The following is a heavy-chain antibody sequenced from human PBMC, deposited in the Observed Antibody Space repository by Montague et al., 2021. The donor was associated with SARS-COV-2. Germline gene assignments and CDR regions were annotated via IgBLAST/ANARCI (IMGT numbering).Heavy chain of an antibody. CDR1: GFSLSVSGMS. Sequence: PALVKPTQTLTLTCRFSGFSLSVSGMSVAWIRQSPGKALEWLGHSDWDDDKYYRTSLKTRLTISKDTSKNQVVLTMTNMDPVDTGTYYCARIPYGSGGVFDYWGQGTLVTVSS. D-gene: IGHD3-10*01. CDR2: SDWDDDK. J-gene: IGHJ4*02. V-gene: IGHV2-70*01. CDR3: ARIPYGSGGVFDY.